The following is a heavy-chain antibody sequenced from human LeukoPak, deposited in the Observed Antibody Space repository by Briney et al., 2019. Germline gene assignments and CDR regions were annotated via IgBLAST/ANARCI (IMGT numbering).Heavy chain of an antibody. CDR2: IIGNGGGI. J-gene: IGHJ4*02. V-gene: IGHV3-23*01. D-gene: IGHD2-21*01. CDR3: AKDRIADGRYSIDF. CDR1: GFTFNTYA. Sequence: GGSLRLSGAASGFTFNTYAMNWVRQAPGKGLEWVSVIIGNGGGINYADSVRGRFFISRDNAANTLYLQMNSLRVEDTAVYYCAKDRIADGRYSIDFWGQGTLVSVSS.